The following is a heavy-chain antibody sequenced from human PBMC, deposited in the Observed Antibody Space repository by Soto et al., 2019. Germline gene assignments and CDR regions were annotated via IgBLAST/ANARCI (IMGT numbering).Heavy chain of an antibody. CDR1: GGTFSSYA. CDR2: IIPIFGTA. Sequence: GASVKVSCKASGGTFSSYAISWVRQAPGQGLEWMGGIIPIFGTANYAQKFQGRVTITADESTSTAYMELSSLRSEDTAVYYCARVGAIAAAGTWLGYRPRDYGMDVWGQGTTVTVSS. CDR3: ARVGAIAAAGTWLGYRPRDYGMDV. V-gene: IGHV1-69*13. D-gene: IGHD6-13*01. J-gene: IGHJ6*02.